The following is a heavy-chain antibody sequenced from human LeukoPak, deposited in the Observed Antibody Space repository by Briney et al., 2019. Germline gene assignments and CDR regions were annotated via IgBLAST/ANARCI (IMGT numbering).Heavy chain of an antibody. Sequence: SETLSLTCAVYGGSFRGCYWSWIRQPPGKGLEGIGEINHSGSTNYNPSLTSRVTISVDKSKNQFSLKLSSVAAADTAVYYCARGLSNSRRTLLGLDYWGQGTLVTVSS. CDR1: GGSFRGCY. V-gene: IGHV4-34*01. CDR3: ARGLSNSRRTLLGLDY. CDR2: INHSGST. J-gene: IGHJ4*02. D-gene: IGHD3-16*01.